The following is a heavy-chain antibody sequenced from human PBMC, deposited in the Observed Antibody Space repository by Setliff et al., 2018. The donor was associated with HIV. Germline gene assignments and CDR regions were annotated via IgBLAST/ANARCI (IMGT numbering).Heavy chain of an antibody. CDR3: SVIDY. Sequence: PSETLSLTCTVSGGSFSSVSYYWSWIRQPAGKGLEWIGRIYTSGSTNYNPSLKSRVTISVDTSKNQFSLKLSSVTAADTAVYYCSVIDYWGQGTLVTVSS. CDR1: GGSFSSVSYY. V-gene: IGHV4-61*02. CDR2: IYTSGST. J-gene: IGHJ4*02.